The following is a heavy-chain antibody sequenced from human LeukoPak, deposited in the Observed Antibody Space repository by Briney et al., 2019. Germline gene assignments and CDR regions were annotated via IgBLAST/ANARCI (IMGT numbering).Heavy chain of an antibody. J-gene: IGHJ3*02. D-gene: IGHD3-16*01. CDR1: GGTFSSYA. Sequence: GASVKVSCKASGGTFSSYAISWVRQAPEQGLEWMGGIIPIFGTANYAQKFQGRVTITADESTSTAYMELRSLRSDDTAVYYCARDGYDYVWGSYGDAFDIWGQGTMVTVSS. CDR2: IIPIFGTA. V-gene: IGHV1-69*13. CDR3: ARDGYDYVWGSYGDAFDI.